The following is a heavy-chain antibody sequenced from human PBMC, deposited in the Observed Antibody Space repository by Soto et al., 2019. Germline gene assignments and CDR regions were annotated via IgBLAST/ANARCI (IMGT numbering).Heavy chain of an antibody. V-gene: IGHV1-69*02. CDR2: IIPILGIA. CDR1: GGTFSSYT. J-gene: IGHJ5*02. CDR3: ARCRTVVVGATPHPFDH. Sequence: QVQLVHSGAEVKKPGSSVKVSCKASGGTFSSYTISWVRQAPGQGLEWMGRIIPILGIANYAQKFQGRVTITANKTTSTAYMELSSLRSEDTAVYYCARCRTVVVGATPHPFDHWGQGTLVTVSS. D-gene: IGHD1-26*01.